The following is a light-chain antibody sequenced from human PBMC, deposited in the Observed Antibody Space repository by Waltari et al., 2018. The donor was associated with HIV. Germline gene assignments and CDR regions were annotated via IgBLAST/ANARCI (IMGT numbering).Light chain of an antibody. CDR3: TSYAGNSNFVV. CDR1: NSDVGAYDF. Sequence: QSALTQPPSASGSPGQSVSISCTGTNSDVGAYDFVSWYQQHPGKAPKLIIYEVNKRPSWVPDRFSGSKSGNTASLIVSGLQAEDEGDYFCTSYAGNSNFVVFGGGTKLTVL. J-gene: IGLJ2*01. V-gene: IGLV2-8*01. CDR2: EVN.